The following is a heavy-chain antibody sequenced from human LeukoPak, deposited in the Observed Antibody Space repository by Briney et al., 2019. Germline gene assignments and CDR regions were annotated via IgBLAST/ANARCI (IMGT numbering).Heavy chain of an antibody. J-gene: IGHJ3*02. CDR2: ISSSSSYI. Sequence: GGSLRLSCAASGFTFSSYSMNWVRQAPGKGLEWVSSISSSSSYIYYADSVKGRFTISRDNAKNSLYLQMNSLRAEDTAVYYCARDRDEYSSSSVAFDIWGQGTMVTVSS. CDR3: ARDRDEYSSSSVAFDI. CDR1: GFTFSSYS. D-gene: IGHD6-6*01. V-gene: IGHV3-21*01.